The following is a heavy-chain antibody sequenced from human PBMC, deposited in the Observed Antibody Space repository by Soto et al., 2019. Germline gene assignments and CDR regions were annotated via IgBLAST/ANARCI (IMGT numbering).Heavy chain of an antibody. CDR1: GFTFSNYG. CDR2: TWYDGSNK. Sequence: QVQLVESGGGAVQPGRSLRLSCAASGFTFSNYGMHWVRQAPGKGLEWVAVTWYDGSNKHYADSVKGRFTISRDNSKNTLYLQMSSLRPEDTAVYYCVRSPQVGATIDYFAYWGQGTLVTVSS. V-gene: IGHV3-33*01. CDR3: VRSPQVGATIDYFAY. J-gene: IGHJ4*02. D-gene: IGHD1-26*01.